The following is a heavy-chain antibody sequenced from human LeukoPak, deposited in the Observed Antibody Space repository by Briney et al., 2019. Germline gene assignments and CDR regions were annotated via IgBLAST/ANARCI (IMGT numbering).Heavy chain of an antibody. Sequence: GGSLRLSCAASGFTFRSYEMNWVRQAPGKGREWVSYISSSGSTIYYADSVKGRFTLSRDHAKNSLYLQMNSLRAEDTAVYYCARELGYDILTGYYTGFDYWGQGTLVTVSS. CDR3: ARELGYDILTGYYTGFDY. V-gene: IGHV3-48*03. D-gene: IGHD3-9*01. CDR1: GFTFRSYE. CDR2: ISSSGSTI. J-gene: IGHJ4*02.